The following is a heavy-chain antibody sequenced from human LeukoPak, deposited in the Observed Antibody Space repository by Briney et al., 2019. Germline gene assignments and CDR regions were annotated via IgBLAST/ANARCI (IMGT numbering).Heavy chain of an antibody. CDR3: ARFWTTVTKYFDY. Sequence: GGSLRLSCAASGFTFSDYYMSWISQAPGKGLEWVSYISSSGSTIYYADSVKGRFTISRDNAKNSLYLQMNSLRAEDTAVYYCARFWTTVTKYFDYWGQGTLVTVSS. CDR1: GFTFSDYY. CDR2: ISSSGSTI. D-gene: IGHD4-17*01. J-gene: IGHJ4*02. V-gene: IGHV3-11*04.